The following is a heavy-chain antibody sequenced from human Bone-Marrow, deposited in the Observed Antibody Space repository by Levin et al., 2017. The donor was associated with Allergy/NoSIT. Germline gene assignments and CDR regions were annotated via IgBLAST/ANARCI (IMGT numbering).Heavy chain of an antibody. CDR1: GASISDYY. V-gene: IGHV4-4*07. Sequence: SQTLSLTCIVSGASISDYYWSWVRQTAGKGLEWIGRIYSSGDANYNPSLKSRVTMSLDMSQNQFSLKLTSVTAADTAFYFCARGRITIFGMEHYEPSYYNGMDVWGQGTTVTVSS. D-gene: IGHD3-3*01. J-gene: IGHJ6*02. CDR2: IYSSGDA. CDR3: ARGRITIFGMEHYEPSYYNGMDV.